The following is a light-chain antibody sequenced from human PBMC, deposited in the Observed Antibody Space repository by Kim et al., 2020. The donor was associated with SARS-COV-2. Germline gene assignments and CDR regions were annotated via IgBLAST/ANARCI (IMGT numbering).Light chain of an antibody. V-gene: IGLV9-49*01. Sequence: FPLSSGYSNYKVDWYQQRPGKGPRFVMRVGTGGIVGSKGDGIPDRFSVLGSGLNRYLTIKNIQEEDESDYHCGADHGSGSNFVYVFGTGTKVTVL. CDR2: VGTGGIVG. CDR1: SGYSNYK. J-gene: IGLJ1*01. CDR3: GADHGSGSNFVYV.